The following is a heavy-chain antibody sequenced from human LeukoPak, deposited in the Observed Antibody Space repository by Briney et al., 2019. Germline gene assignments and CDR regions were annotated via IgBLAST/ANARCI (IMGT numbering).Heavy chain of an antibody. CDR3: ARDETWPRGEAGFDY. CDR1: GDSVSSNSAA. CDR2: IYYRSKWYN. Sequence: SQTLSLTCAISGDSVSSNSAAWNWIRQSPSRGLEWLGRIYYRSKWYNDYAVSVKGRITINPDTSKNQFSLQLNSVTPEDTAVYYCARDETWPRGEAGFDYWGQGTLVTVSS. V-gene: IGHV6-1*01. J-gene: IGHJ4*02. D-gene: IGHD3-16*01.